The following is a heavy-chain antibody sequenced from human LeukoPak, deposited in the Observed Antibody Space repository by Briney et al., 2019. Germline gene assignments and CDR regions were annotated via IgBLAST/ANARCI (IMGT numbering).Heavy chain of an antibody. Sequence: ASVKVSCKASGGTFSSYAISWVRQAPGQGLEWMGWISAYNGNTNYAQKVQGRVTMTTDTSTSTAYMELRSLRSDDTAMYYCARESYVYSRSPDDAFDIWGRGTLVTVSS. CDR3: ARESYVYSRSPDDAFDI. CDR2: ISAYNGNT. V-gene: IGHV1-18*01. CDR1: GGTFSSYA. J-gene: IGHJ3*02. D-gene: IGHD6-6*01.